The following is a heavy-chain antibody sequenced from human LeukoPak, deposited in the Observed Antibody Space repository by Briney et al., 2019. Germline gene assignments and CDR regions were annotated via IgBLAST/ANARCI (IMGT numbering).Heavy chain of an antibody. V-gene: IGHV1-69*13. CDR2: IIPIFGTA. J-gene: IGHJ4*02. D-gene: IGHD5-18*01. CDR3: ASPKLGSGYSYGYILDY. Sequence: GASVKVSCKASGGTFSSYAISWVRQAPGQGLEWMGGIIPIFGTANYAQKFQGRVTITADESTSTAYMELSSLRSEDTAVYYCASPKLGSGYSYGYILDYWGQGTLVTVSS. CDR1: GGTFSSYA.